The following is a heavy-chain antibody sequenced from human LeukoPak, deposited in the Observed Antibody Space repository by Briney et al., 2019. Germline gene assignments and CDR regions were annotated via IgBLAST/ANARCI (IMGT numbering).Heavy chain of an antibody. D-gene: IGHD3-9*01. CDR3: AREALMYYDILTGYWPDY. Sequence: GGSLRLSCAASGFTFSSYAMPWVRQAPGKGLEWVAFISYDGSNKYYADSVKGRFTISRDNSKNTLYLQMNSLRAEDTAVYYCAREALMYYDILTGYWPDYWGQGTLVTVSS. J-gene: IGHJ4*02. V-gene: IGHV3-30-3*01. CDR2: ISYDGSNK. CDR1: GFTFSSYA.